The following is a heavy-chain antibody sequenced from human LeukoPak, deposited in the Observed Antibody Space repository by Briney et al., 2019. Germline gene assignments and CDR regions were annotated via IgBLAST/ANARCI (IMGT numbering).Heavy chain of an antibody. Sequence: ASVKVSCKASGYTFTGYYIHWVRQAPGQGLEWMGIINPSGGSTSYAQKFQGRVTMTRDTSTSTVYMELSSLRSEDTAVYYCARELPPTYYFDYWGQGTLVTVSS. CDR1: GYTFTGYY. CDR2: INPSGGST. J-gene: IGHJ4*02. D-gene: IGHD2-15*01. V-gene: IGHV1-46*01. CDR3: ARELPPTYYFDY.